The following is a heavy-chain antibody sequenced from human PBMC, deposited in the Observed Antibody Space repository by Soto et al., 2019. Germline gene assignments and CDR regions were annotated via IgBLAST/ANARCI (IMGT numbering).Heavy chain of an antibody. CDR2: INPKNGDT. CDR1: GYTFTGHY. J-gene: IGHJ4*02. V-gene: IGHV1-2*02. D-gene: IGHD2-8*02. CDR3: AGSTVLETGSAPFDF. Sequence: ASVNVSCKASGYTFTGHYLHWVRQAPGQRPEWMGWINPKNGDTIYTQKFQGRVTMTRDTSISTAFMELSRLNSDDTAVYFCAGSTVLETGSAPFDFWGQGTLVTVS.